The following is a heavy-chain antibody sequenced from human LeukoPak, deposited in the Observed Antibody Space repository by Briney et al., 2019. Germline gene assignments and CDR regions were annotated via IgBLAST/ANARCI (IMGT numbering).Heavy chain of an antibody. J-gene: IGHJ5*02. CDR3: ARGLLTGYSSSWYVGSYNWFDP. D-gene: IGHD6-13*01. Sequence: PSETLSLTCAVYGGSFSGYYWSWIRQPPGKGLEWIGEIYHSGSTNYNPSLKSRVTISVDTSKNQFSLKLSSVTAADTAVYYCARGLLTGYSSSWYVGSYNWFDPWGQGTLVTVSS. V-gene: IGHV4-34*01. CDR2: IYHSGST. CDR1: GGSFSGYY.